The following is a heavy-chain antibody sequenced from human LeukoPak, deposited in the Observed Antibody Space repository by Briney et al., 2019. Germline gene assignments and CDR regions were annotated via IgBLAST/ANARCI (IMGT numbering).Heavy chain of an antibody. CDR1: GGSISSGSYY. Sequence: SETLSLTCPVAGGSISSGSYYRSWIRQPAGKGLEWIGRIYTSGSTTYNPSLESRVTISVDTSKNQFSLKLSSVTAADTAVYYCARDVPSRGICSGGSCYGYGPNWFDPWGQGTLVTVSS. CDR3: ARDVPSRGICSGGSCYGYGPNWFDP. D-gene: IGHD2-15*01. CDR2: IYTSGST. V-gene: IGHV4-61*02. J-gene: IGHJ5*02.